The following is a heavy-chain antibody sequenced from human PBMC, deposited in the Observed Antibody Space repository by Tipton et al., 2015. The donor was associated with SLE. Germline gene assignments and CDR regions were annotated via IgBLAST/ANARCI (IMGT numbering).Heavy chain of an antibody. CDR3: ARRWPWVDP. D-gene: IGHD2-15*01. J-gene: IGHJ5*02. V-gene: IGHV4-39*01. CDR1: GDSINSNSFY. CDR2: IYFAGNI. Sequence: LRLSCTVSGDSINSNSFYGGWIRQPPGRGLEWLGTIYFAGNIYHNPSLKSRVTMSLDTSRNQFSLKLTSVTAADTAVYYCARRWPWVDPWGQGTLVTVSS.